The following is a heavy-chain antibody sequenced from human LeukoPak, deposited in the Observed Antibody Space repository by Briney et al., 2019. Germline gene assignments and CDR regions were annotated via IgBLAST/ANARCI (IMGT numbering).Heavy chain of an antibody. CDR1: GFIFSSYA. D-gene: IGHD1-26*01. CDR2: IRNSGSDT. V-gene: IGHV3-23*01. CDR3: AKVVTSGSYYYFDF. Sequence: GGSLRLSCAVSGFIFSSYAMSWVRQAPGKGLEWVSAIRNSGSDTYYPDSVRGRFTISRDNSKNTLSLQMNSLRAEDTAIYYCAKVVTSGSYYYFDFWGQGTLVTVSS. J-gene: IGHJ4*02.